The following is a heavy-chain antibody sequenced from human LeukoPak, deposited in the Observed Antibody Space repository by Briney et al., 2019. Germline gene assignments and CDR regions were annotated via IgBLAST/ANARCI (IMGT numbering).Heavy chain of an antibody. J-gene: IGHJ4*02. Sequence: GGSLRLSCAASGFTFSSYSMNWVRQAPGKGLEWVSYISSSSTIYYADSVKGRFTISRDNAKNSLYLQMNSLRAEDTAVYYCARDRISSDYGDYGFVDYWGQGTLVTVSS. CDR2: ISSSSTI. CDR3: ARDRISSDYGDYGFVDY. CDR1: GFTFSSYS. V-gene: IGHV3-48*01. D-gene: IGHD4-17*01.